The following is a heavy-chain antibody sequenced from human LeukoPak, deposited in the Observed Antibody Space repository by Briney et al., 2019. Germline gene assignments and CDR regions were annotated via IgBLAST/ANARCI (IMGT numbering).Heavy chain of an antibody. D-gene: IGHD3-9*01. J-gene: IGHJ4*02. V-gene: IGHV3-48*03. CDR1: GFTFSSYE. CDR2: ISSSGSTI. Sequence: GGSLRLSCAASGFTFSSYEMNWVRQAPGKGREWVSYISSSGSTIYYADSVKGRFTISRDNAKNSLYLQMNSLRAEDTAVYYCATPPLRYFDWTINWGQGTLVTVSS. CDR3: ATPPLRYFDWTIN.